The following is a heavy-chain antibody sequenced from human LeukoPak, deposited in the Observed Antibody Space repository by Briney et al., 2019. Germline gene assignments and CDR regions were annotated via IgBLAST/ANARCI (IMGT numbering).Heavy chain of an antibody. CDR1: GGSISTYY. CDR2: IYYTGST. V-gene: IGHV4-59*01. Sequence: SETLSLTCTVSGGSISTYYWSWIRQPPGKGLEWIGYIYYTGSTTYNPSLRSRVAISIDTSKNQFSLRLNSVTAADTAVYYCARGRGNSRGTSFDYWGQGALVTVSS. CDR3: ARGRGNSRGTSFDY. D-gene: IGHD3-22*01. J-gene: IGHJ4*02.